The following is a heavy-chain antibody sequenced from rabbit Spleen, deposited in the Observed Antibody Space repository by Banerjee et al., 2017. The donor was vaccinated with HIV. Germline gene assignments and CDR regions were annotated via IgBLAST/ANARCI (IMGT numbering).Heavy chain of an antibody. CDR3: ARDTGTSFSTYGMDL. CDR1: GFSFGDRDV. J-gene: IGHJ6*01. CDR2: INAATGRP. D-gene: IGHD8-1*01. Sequence: QEQLVESGGGLVQPTGSLTLTCKASGFSFGDRDVMCWVRQAPGKGLEWIACINAATGRPVYATWAKGRFTISRTSSTTVTLQMTSLTAADRAAYFCARDTGTSFSTYGMDLWGQGTLVTVS. V-gene: IGHV1S45*01.